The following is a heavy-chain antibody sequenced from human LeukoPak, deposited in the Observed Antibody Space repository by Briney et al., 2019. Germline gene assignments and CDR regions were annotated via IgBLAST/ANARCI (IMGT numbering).Heavy chain of an antibody. J-gene: IGHJ4*02. V-gene: IGHV3-64*01. CDR2: ISSNGGST. D-gene: IGHD6-19*01. CDR3: ARVGGRIAVAGNDY. CDR1: GFTFSSYA. Sequence: GGSLRLSCAASGFTFSSYAMHWVRQAPGKGLEYVSTISSNGGSTYYANSVKGRFTISRDNSKNTLYLQMGSLRAEDMAVYYCARVGGRIAVAGNDYWGQGTLVTVSS.